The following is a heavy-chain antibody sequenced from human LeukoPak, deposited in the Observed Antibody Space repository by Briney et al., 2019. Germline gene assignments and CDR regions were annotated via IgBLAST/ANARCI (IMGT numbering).Heavy chain of an antibody. CDR3: AKAGGGGWYNPPYGMDV. CDR2: IISDGGST. Sequence: HAGGSLRLSCVASGFTFSSHWMVWVRQAPGKGLVWVSRIISDGGSTNYADSVQGRFTISRDNAKNSLYLQMNSLRAEDTALYYCAKAGGGGWYNPPYGMDVWGQGTTVTVSS. J-gene: IGHJ6*02. V-gene: IGHV3-74*01. CDR1: GFTFSSHW. D-gene: IGHD6-19*01.